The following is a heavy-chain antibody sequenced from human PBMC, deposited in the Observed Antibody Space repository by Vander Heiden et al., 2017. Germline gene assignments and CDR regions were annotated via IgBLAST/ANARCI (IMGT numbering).Heavy chain of an antibody. Sequence: QVQLVQSGAEVKKPGSSVKVSCKASGGTFSTFGISWLGRAPGQRLEWVGGIIPIFGTGNYAQNFQGRVTIVADESTTTAYMELSTLRSEDTAIYYCAKDLGGAGNSSDAFDIWGQGTMVTVSS. CDR3: AKDLGGAGNSSDAFDI. J-gene: IGHJ3*02. D-gene: IGHD3-16*01. CDR1: GGTFSTFG. V-gene: IGHV1-69*01. CDR2: IIPIFGTG.